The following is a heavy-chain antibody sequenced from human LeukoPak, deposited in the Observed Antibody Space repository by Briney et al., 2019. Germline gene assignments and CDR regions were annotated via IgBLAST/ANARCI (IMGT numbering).Heavy chain of an antibody. CDR1: GFTFSRYS. J-gene: IGHJ4*02. D-gene: IGHD3-16*01. Sequence: GGSLRLSCAASGFTFSRYSMHWVRQAPGKGLVWVSHVNSDGSGTDYADSVKGRFTISRDNAKDTLYLQMNSLRVEDTAVYYCVCLGLGGLSLDWGQGTLVTVSS. V-gene: IGHV3-74*01. CDR3: VCLGLGGLSLD. CDR2: VNSDGSGT.